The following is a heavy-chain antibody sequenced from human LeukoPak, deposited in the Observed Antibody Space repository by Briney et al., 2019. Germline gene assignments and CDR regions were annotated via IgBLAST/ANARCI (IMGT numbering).Heavy chain of an antibody. D-gene: IGHD6-13*01. CDR2: IIPIFGTA. V-gene: IGHV1-69*13. CDR3: ARGAAAGYYYYYYMDV. Sequence: SVKVSCKASGGTFSSYATSWVRQAPGQGLEWMGGIIPIFGTANYAQKFQGRVTITADESTSTAYMELSSLRSEDTAVYYCARGAAAGYYYYYYMDVWGKGTTVTASS. CDR1: GGTFSSYA. J-gene: IGHJ6*03.